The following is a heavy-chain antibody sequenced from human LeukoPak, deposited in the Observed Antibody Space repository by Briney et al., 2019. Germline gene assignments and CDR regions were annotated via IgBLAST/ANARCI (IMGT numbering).Heavy chain of an antibody. D-gene: IGHD4-11*01. J-gene: IGHJ4*02. Sequence: PGGSLRLSCAASGFTFSSYSMNWVRQAPGKGLEWVSSISSSSSYIYYADSVKGRFTISRDNSKNTLYLQLNSLRAEDTAVYYCAKGSTVMDRPGYWGQGTLVTVSS. CDR1: GFTFSSYS. CDR2: ISSSSSYI. CDR3: AKGSTVMDRPGY. V-gene: IGHV3-21*01.